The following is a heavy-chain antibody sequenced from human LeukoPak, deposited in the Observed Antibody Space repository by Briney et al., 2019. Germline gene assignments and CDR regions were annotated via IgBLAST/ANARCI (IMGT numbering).Heavy chain of an antibody. D-gene: IGHD6-13*01. CDR1: GFTFSSYA. CDR3: AKEGSSWYLDYFDY. CDR2: ISGIGGTT. V-gene: IGHV3-23*01. J-gene: IGHJ4*02. Sequence: GGSLILSCAASGFTFSSYAMSWVRQAPGKGLEWVSVISGIGGTTYYADSVKGRFTISRDNSKNTLYLQMNSLRAEGTAVYYCAKEGSSWYLDYFDYWGQGTLVTVSS.